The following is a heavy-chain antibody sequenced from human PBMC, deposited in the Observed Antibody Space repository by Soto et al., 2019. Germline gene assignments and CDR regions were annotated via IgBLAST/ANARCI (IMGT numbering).Heavy chain of an antibody. V-gene: IGHV4-59*01. CDR2: IFDRGTT. J-gene: IGHJ4*02. CDR3: ARGGYDWDN. D-gene: IGHD5-12*01. Sequence: SETLSLTCIVSGGSISNYYWSWIRQSPGKGLEWITYIFDRGTTKYNPSLESRATISEDTSKNHFSLRLTSVTVADTAVYYCARGGYDWDNWGQGTLVTVS. CDR1: GGSISNYY.